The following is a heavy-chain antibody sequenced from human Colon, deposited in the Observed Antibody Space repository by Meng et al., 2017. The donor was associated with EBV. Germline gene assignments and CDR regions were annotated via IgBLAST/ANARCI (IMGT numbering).Heavy chain of an antibody. V-gene: IGHV1-69*13. CDR2: LIAVFDKT. Sequence: VQLVQSGSEVTNPGSSVKVACKTSGGSFSTHTFSWVRQAPGQGLEWMGGLIAVFDKTKAAPRFQDRVTFTADESTSTAYMELSSLTFDDTAIYYCARSRETSNTSWGWFDSWGQGTLVTVSS. CDR3: ARSRETSNTSWGWFDS. D-gene: IGHD2-2*01. CDR1: GGSFSTHT. J-gene: IGHJ5*01.